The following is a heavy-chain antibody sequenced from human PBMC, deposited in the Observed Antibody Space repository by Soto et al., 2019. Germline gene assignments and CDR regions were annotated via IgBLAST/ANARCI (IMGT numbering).Heavy chain of an antibody. CDR3: SRDLSPPSGNYGTFDY. CDR2: IWYDGSNK. V-gene: IGHV3-33*01. Sequence: PGGSLRLSCAASGFTFSSYGMHWVRQAPGKGLEWVAVIWYDGSNKYYADSVKGRFTISRDNSKNTLYLQMNSLSAEDTAIFYCSRDLSPPSGNYGTFDYWRQGTLVTVSS. D-gene: IGHD3-22*01. J-gene: IGHJ4*02. CDR1: GFTFSSYG.